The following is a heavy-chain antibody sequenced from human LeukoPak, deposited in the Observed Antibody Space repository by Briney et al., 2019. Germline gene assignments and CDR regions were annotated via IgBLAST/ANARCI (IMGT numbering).Heavy chain of an antibody. V-gene: IGHV3-30-3*01. CDR3: ARDRTPCQFFLYEVVPAAIPV. Sequence: GGSLRLSCAASGFTFSSYAMHWVRQAPGKGPEWVAVISYDGSNKFYADSVKGRFTISRDNPKNTLYLQMNSLRAEDTAVYYCARDRTPCQFFLYEVVPAAIPVWGQGTLVTVSS. D-gene: IGHD2-2*01. J-gene: IGHJ4*02. CDR1: GFTFSSYA. CDR2: ISYDGSNK.